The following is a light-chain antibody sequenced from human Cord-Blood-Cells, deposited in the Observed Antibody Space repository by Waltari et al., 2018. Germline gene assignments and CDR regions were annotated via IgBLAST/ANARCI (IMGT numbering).Light chain of an antibody. J-gene: IGLJ1*01. CDR3: CSYAGSNTLV. Sequence: QSALTQPRSVSGSPGQPATISCTGTSSDVGGYNYVSWYQQHPGKAPKLMIYEVSKRPSGVPDRFSGSKSGNTASLTISGLQAEDEADYDCCSYAGSNTLVFGTGTKVTVL. V-gene: IGLV2-11*01. CDR1: SSDVGGYNY. CDR2: EVS.